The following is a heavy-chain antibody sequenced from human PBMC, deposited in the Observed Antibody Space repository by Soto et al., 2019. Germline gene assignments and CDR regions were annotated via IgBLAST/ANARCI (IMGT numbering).Heavy chain of an antibody. CDR1: GFTFSTYG. CDR2: ISSSSSTI. CDR3: ARDEYSSGWYGAFDI. D-gene: IGHD6-19*01. J-gene: IGHJ3*02. V-gene: IGHV3-48*01. Sequence: GGSLRLSCAATGFTFSTYGMNWVRQAPGKGPEWVSYISSSSSTIYYGDSVKGRFTISRDNAKNSLYLQMNSLRAGDTAVYYCARDEYSSGWYGAFDIWGQGTMVTVSS.